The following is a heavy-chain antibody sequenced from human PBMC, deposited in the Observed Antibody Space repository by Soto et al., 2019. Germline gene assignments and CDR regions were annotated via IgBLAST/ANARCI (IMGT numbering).Heavy chain of an antibody. V-gene: IGHV3-21*01. CDR1: GFTFSSYS. J-gene: IGHJ5*02. Sequence: GGSLRLSCAASGFTFSSYSMNWVLQAPGKGLEWVSSISSSSSYIYYADSVKGRFTISRDNAKNSLYLQMNSLRAEDTAVYYCAREGSGYDSGSFPSWGQGTLVTVSS. D-gene: IGHD5-12*01. CDR2: ISSSSSYI. CDR3: AREGSGYDSGSFPS.